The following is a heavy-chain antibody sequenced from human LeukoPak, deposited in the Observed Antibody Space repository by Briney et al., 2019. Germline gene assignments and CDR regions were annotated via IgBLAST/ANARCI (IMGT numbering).Heavy chain of an antibody. V-gene: IGHV3-30*18. CDR1: GFTFSSYG. Sequence: AGGSLRLSCAASGFTFSSYGMHWVRQAPGKGLEWVAVISYDGSNKYYADSVKGRFTISRDNSKNTLYLQMNSLRAEDTAVYYCAKQADSSGYYDNNYDAFDIWGQGTMVTVSS. J-gene: IGHJ3*02. CDR3: AKQADSSGYYDNNYDAFDI. D-gene: IGHD3-22*01. CDR2: ISYDGSNK.